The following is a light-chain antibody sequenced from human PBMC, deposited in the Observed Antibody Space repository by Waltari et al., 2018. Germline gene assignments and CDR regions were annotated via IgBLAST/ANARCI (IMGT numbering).Light chain of an antibody. CDR3: AAWDDSLRAWV. V-gene: IGLV1-47*01. J-gene: IGLJ3*02. CDR2: RNT. CDR1: TSNIGSNH. Sequence: QSVLLQPPSASETPGQRVTISCSGSTSNIGSNHVCRYQHLPGTAPELLIYRNTQRPSGVPDRFSGSKSDTSASLAISGLRSEDEADYYCAAWDDSLRAWVFGGGTKLTVL.